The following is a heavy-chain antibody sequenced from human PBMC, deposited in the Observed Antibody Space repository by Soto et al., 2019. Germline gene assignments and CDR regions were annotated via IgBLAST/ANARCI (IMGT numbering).Heavy chain of an antibody. Sequence: QVQLQESGPGLVKPSETLSLTCTVSGGSVSSGNYYWSWIRQPPGKRLEWIGYIFHSGTKYNPSLKSRVTISVDTSKNQFSLKLSSVNAADTAVYYCARDSEKYSYGHNDYWGQGTVVTVSS. V-gene: IGHV4-61*01. D-gene: IGHD5-18*01. CDR2: IFHSGT. J-gene: IGHJ4*02. CDR1: GGSVSSGNYY. CDR3: ARDSEKYSYGHNDY.